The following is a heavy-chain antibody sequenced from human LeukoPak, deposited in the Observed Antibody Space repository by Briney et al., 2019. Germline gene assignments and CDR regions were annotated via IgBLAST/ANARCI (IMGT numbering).Heavy chain of an antibody. Sequence: SETLSLTCTVSGASISSGNYYWSWIRQHPGKGLEWIGYIHHSGSTYYNPSLKSRVIISVDTSKNQFSLKLNSVTAADTAVYYCASYGSGSYRFDPWGQGTLVTVSS. CDR1: GASISSGNYY. CDR2: IHHSGST. CDR3: ASYGSGSYRFDP. D-gene: IGHD3-10*01. V-gene: IGHV4-31*03. J-gene: IGHJ5*02.